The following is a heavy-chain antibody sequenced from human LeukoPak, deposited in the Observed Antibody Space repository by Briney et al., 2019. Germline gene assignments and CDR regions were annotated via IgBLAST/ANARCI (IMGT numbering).Heavy chain of an antibody. V-gene: IGHV1-69*05. CDR3: AREQTPLPAPDAFDI. D-gene: IGHD4-23*01. CDR2: IIPIFGTA. J-gene: IGHJ3*02. CDR1: GGTFSSYA. Sequence: GSSVKVSCKXSGGTFSSYAISWVRQAPGQGLEWMGRIIPIFGTANYPQKFQGRVTITTDESTSTAYMELSSLRSEDTAVYYCAREQTPLPAPDAFDIWGQGTMVTVSS.